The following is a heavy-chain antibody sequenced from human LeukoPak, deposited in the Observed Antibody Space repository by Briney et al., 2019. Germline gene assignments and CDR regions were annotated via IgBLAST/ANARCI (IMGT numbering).Heavy chain of an antibody. CDR1: GGSTSSSSYY. CDR2: IYYSSTT. V-gene: IGHV4-39*01. D-gene: IGHD6-6*01. CDR3: ARQYSSSSEAYFDY. J-gene: IGHJ4*02. Sequence: PSETLSLTCTVSGGSTSSSSYYWGWFRQPPGKGLEWIGSIYYSSTTYYNPSLKSRVTISVDTSKNQFSLKLTSVTAADTAVYYCARQYSSSSEAYFDYWGQGTLVTVSS.